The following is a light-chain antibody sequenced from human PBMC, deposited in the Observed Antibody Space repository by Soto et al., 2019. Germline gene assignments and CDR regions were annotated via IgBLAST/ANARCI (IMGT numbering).Light chain of an antibody. J-gene: IGKJ2*01. Sequence: DVVVTQSPLSLPVTLGRPASISCRSRQSLVYTDGDTYLNWFQQRPGPSPRRLIYRVSNRGSGVPDRFSGSGSGTDFTLKISRVEAEYVGVSYCMQGTHWPPYTFGQGTKLEIK. V-gene: IGKV2-30*01. CDR1: QSLVYTDGDTY. CDR2: RVS. CDR3: MQGTHWPPYT.